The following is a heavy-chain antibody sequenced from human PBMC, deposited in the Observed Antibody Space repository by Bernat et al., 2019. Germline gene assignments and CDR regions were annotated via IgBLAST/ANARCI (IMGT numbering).Heavy chain of an antibody. CDR2: IKRKANNYAT. CDR3: TRLLPGSSTSCCT. CDR1: GFTFSGSA. D-gene: IGHD2-2*01. J-gene: IGHJ5*02. Sequence: EVQLVESGGGLVQPGGSLNLSCPASGFTFSGSAMHWVRKASGKGLGWVGRIKRKANNYATTYGASVKGRFTISRDDSKNTAYLQMNSLKTEDTAVYYCTRLLPGSSTSCCTWGQGTLVTVSS. V-gene: IGHV3-73*01.